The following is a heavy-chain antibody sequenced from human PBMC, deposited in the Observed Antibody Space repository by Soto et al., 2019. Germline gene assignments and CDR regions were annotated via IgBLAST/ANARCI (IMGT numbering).Heavy chain of an antibody. Sequence: GGSLRLSCAASGFTFSSYWMSWVRQAPGKGLEWVANIKQDGSEKYYVDSVKGQFTISRDNAKNSLYLQMNSLRAEDTAVYYCARVTLTTVIYYYYYGMDVWGQGTTVTVSS. J-gene: IGHJ6*02. D-gene: IGHD4-4*01. CDR2: IKQDGSEK. V-gene: IGHV3-7*05. CDR1: GFTFSSYW. CDR3: ARVTLTTVIYYYYYGMDV.